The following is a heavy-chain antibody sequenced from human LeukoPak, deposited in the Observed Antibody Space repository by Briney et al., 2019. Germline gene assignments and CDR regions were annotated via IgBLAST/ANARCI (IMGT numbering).Heavy chain of an antibody. D-gene: IGHD6-19*01. CDR1: GFTFSSYS. CDR2: ISSSSSYI. V-gene: IGHV3-21*01. Sequence: PGGSLRLSCAASGFTFSSYSMNWVRQAPGKGLEWVSSISSSSSYIYYADSVKGRFTISRDNAKNSLYLQMNSLRAEDTAVYYCARGLSSGWYTETYYVDYWGQGTLVTVSS. CDR3: ARGLSSGWYTETYYVDY. J-gene: IGHJ4*02.